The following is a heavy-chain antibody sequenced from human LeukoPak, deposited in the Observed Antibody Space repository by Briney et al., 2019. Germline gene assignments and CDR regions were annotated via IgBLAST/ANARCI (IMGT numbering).Heavy chain of an antibody. D-gene: IGHD2-8*01. J-gene: IGHJ4*02. V-gene: IGHV4-34*01. CDR3: ARVYLYFFDY. Sequence: SETLSLTCAVYGGSFSGYYWSWIRQPPGKGLEWIGEINHSGSTNYNPSLKSRVTISVDTSKNQFSLELSSVTAADTAVYYCARVYLYFFDYWGQGTLVTVSS. CDR1: GGSFSGYY. CDR2: INHSGST.